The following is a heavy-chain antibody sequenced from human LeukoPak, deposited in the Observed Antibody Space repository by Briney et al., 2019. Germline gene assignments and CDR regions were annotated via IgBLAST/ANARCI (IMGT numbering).Heavy chain of an antibody. V-gene: IGHV4-39*07. CDR2: IYYGGST. J-gene: IGHJ3*02. CDR3: ARDGPPYYDSSGYSI. CDR1: GGSISSNNYS. D-gene: IGHD3-22*01. Sequence: PSETLSLTCTVSGGSISSNNYSWGWIRQPPGKGLEWIGSIYYGGSTYYNPSLKSRVTISVDTSKNQFSLKLSSVTAADTAVYYCARDGPPYYDSSGYSIWGQGTMVTVSS.